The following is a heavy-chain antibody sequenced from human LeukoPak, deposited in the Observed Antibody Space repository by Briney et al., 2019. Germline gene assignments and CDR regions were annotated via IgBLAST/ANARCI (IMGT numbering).Heavy chain of an antibody. J-gene: IGHJ6*03. CDR3: ARDGGVPAAIGDYYYMDV. D-gene: IGHD2-2*02. CDR1: GGSFSGYY. Sequence: SETLSLTCAVYGGSFSGYYWSWLRQPPGKGLEWVGEINHSGSTNYNPSLKSRVTISVDTSKNQFSLKLSSVTAADTAVYYCARDGGVPAAIGDYYYMDVWGKGTTVTVSS. V-gene: IGHV4-34*01. CDR2: INHSGST.